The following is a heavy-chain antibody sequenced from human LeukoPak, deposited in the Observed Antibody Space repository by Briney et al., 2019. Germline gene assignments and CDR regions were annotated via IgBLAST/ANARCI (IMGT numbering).Heavy chain of an antibody. CDR3: ARAEYNWNYDADYYYYYMDV. J-gene: IGHJ6*03. V-gene: IGHV7-4-1*02. D-gene: IGHD1-7*01. CDR2: INTNTGNP. Sequence: ASVKVSCKASGGTFSSYAISWVRQAPGQGLEWMGWINTNTGNPTYAQGFTGRFVFSLDTSVSTAYLQISSLKAEDTAVYYCARAEYNWNYDADYYYYYMDVWGKGTTVTVSS. CDR1: GGTFSSYA.